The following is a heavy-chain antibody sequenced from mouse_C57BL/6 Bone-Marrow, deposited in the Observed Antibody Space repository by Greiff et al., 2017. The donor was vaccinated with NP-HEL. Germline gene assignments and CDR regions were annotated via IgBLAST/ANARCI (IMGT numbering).Heavy chain of an antibody. CDR1: GYTFTSYW. CDR2: IDPSDSYT. Sequence: QVQLQQPGAELVRPGTSVKLSCKASGYTFTSYWMHWVKQRPGQGLEWIGVIDPSDSYTNYNQKFKGKATLTVDTSSSTAYMQHSSLTSESSAVYYCERVSTMVKWFAYWGQGTLVTVSA. V-gene: IGHV1-59*01. CDR3: ERVSTMVKWFAY. D-gene: IGHD2-2*01. J-gene: IGHJ3*01.